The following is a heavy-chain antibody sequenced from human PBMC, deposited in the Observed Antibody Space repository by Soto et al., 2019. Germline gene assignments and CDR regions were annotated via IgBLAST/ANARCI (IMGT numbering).Heavy chain of an antibody. D-gene: IGHD3-22*01. J-gene: IGHJ4*02. V-gene: IGHV3-23*01. CDR1: GFTFSNDA. CDR3: AKRPLSIITFDY. Sequence: GGSLRLSCAASGFTFSNDAMSWVRQAPGKGLEWVSAISAGGASTYYADSVKGRFTVSRDNSKNTLYMQMNGLRAEDTAVYYCAKRPLSIITFDYWGLGTLVTVS. CDR2: ISAGGAST.